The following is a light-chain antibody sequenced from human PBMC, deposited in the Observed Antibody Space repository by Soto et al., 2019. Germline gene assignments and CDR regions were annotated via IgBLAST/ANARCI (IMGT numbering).Light chain of an antibody. Sequence: EIVLTQSPGALSLSPGERATLSCRASQTLTSNSLAWYQQRPGQAPRLLISGASSRPAYIPDRFSGSGSGTDFTLTISRLEPEDSAVYYCLQYGTPPSTFGQGTKVEVK. CDR2: GAS. CDR3: LQYGTPPST. J-gene: IGKJ1*01. CDR1: QTLTSNS. V-gene: IGKV3-20*01.